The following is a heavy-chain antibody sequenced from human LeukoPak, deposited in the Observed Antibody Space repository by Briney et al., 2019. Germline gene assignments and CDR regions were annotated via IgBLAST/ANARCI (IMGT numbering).Heavy chain of an antibody. CDR3: ATTSVTERGGITMVRGVIMTYYGMDV. CDR2: IWYDGSNK. D-gene: IGHD3-10*01. CDR1: GFTFSSYG. Sequence: GRSLRLSCAASGFTFSSYGMHWVRQAPGKGLEWVAVIWYDGSNKYYADSVKGRFTISRDNSKNTLYLQMNSLRAEDTAVYYCATTSVTERGGITMVRGVIMTYYGMDVWGQGTTVTVSS. J-gene: IGHJ6*02. V-gene: IGHV3-33*01.